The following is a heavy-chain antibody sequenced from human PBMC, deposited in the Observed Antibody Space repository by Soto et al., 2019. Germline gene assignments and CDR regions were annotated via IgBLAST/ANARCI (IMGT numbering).Heavy chain of an antibody. J-gene: IGHJ6*03. D-gene: IGHD6-13*01. CDR3: ARGRIAAAGTGYYYMDV. CDR2: INHSGST. V-gene: IGHV4-34*01. Sequence: SETLSLTCAVYAGSFSGYYWSWIRQPPGKGLEWIGEINHSGSTNYNPSLKSRVTISVDTSKNQFSLKLSSVTAADTAVYYCARGRIAAAGTGYYYMDVWGKGTTVTGSS. CDR1: AGSFSGYY.